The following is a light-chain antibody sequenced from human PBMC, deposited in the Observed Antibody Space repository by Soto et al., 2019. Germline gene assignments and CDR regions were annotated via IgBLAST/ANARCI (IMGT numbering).Light chain of an antibody. J-gene: IGKJ4*01. CDR1: QSVNNN. CDR3: QQYNNLPLT. CDR2: GAS. V-gene: IGKV3-15*01. Sequence: EIVMTQSPATLSVSPGDRATLSCRASQSVNNNLAWYQQKPGQAPRLLIYGASARATGIPARFSGSGSGTEFTLTISSLQSEDFAVYYCQQYNNLPLTFGGGTKVEIK.